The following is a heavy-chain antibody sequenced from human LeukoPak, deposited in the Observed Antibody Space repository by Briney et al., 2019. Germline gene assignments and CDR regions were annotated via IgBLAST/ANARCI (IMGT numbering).Heavy chain of an antibody. J-gene: IGHJ6*03. D-gene: IGHD3-3*01. Sequence: PSETLSLTCADHGGSFSGYYWSWIRQPPWKGLAWMGEINHSGSTNYNPSLKSRVTISVDTSKNQFSLKLSSVTAADTAVYYCARVSLYYDFWSGGPYYYMDVWGKGTTVTVSS. V-gene: IGHV4-34*01. CDR2: INHSGST. CDR3: ARVSLYYDFWSGGPYYYMDV. CDR1: GGSFSGYY.